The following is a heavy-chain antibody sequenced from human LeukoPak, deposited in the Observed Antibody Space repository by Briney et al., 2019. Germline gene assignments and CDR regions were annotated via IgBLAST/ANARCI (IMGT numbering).Heavy chain of an antibody. Sequence: SETLSLTCAVYGGSFSDYYWTWIRQPPGKGLEWIGEINHSGNTKYNPSLKSRVTISADTSRNQFSPKLSSVAAADTAVYYCARCGGYDYLDDYWGQGTLVTVSS. J-gene: IGHJ4*02. V-gene: IGHV4-34*01. CDR2: INHSGNT. CDR1: GGSFSDYY. CDR3: ARCGGYDYLDDY. D-gene: IGHD2-21*01.